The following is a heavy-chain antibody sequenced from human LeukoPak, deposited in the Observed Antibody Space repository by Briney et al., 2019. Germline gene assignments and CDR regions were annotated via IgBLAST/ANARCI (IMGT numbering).Heavy chain of an antibody. Sequence: GASVKVSCKASGGTFGSYAISWVRQAPGQGLEWMGGIIPIFGTANYAQKFQGRVTITADKSTSTAYMELSSLRAEDTAVYYCARDSSGYSGYANPSVYWGQGTLVTVSS. J-gene: IGHJ4*02. CDR2: IIPIFGTA. V-gene: IGHV1-69*06. CDR3: ARDSSGYSGYANPSVY. CDR1: GGTFGSYA. D-gene: IGHD5-12*01.